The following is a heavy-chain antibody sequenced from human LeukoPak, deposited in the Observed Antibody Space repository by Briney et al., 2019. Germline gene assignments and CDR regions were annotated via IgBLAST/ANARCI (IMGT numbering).Heavy chain of an antibody. V-gene: IGHV3-21*04. CDR1: GFTFSSYG. Sequence: PGGSLRLSCAASGFTFSSYGMHWVRQAPGKGLEWVSSITSSSSYIYYADSVKGRFTISRDNAKNSLYLQMNSLRAEDTALYYCARGDSSGHTQYYFDYWGQGTLVTVSS. D-gene: IGHD3-22*01. CDR2: ITSSSSYI. CDR3: ARGDSSGHTQYYFDY. J-gene: IGHJ4*02.